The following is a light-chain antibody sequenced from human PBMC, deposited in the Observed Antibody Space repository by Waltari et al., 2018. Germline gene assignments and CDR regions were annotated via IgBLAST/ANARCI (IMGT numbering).Light chain of an antibody. CDR1: QSVSRA. CDR2: GAS. V-gene: IGKV3-20*01. CDR3: QHYVRLPAT. J-gene: IGKJ1*01. Sequence: DIVMTQSPGTLSLSPGERATLSCRASQSVSRALAWYQQKPGQAPRLLIYGASIRATGIPDRFSGSGSGTDFSLTISRLEPADSAMYYCQHYVRLPATFGQGTKVEIK.